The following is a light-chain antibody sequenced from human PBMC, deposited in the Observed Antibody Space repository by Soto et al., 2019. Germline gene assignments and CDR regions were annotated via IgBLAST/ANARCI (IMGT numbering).Light chain of an antibody. CDR2: EVN. J-gene: IGLJ2*01. CDR1: NGDVGSYDL. V-gene: IGLV2-23*02. CDR3: CSYAGSNSLI. Sequence: QSVLTQPASVSGSPGQSITISCTGTNGDVGSYDLVSWYQRYPGEAPKLIIYEVNKRPSGISNRLSGSKSGNTASLTISGLQAEDEAEYDCCSYAGSNSLIFGGGTKLTVL.